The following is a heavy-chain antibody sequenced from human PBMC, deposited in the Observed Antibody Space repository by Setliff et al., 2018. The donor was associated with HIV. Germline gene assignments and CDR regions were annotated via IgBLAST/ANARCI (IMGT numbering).Heavy chain of an antibody. CDR1: GGTLSSHA. J-gene: IGHJ1*01. CDR2: IIPIFDRT. D-gene: IGHD3-22*01. V-gene: IGHV1-69*13. CDR3: ARDPFPSTNYYDSSAYPFAEYFHH. Sequence: SVKVSCKIFGGTLSSHALSWVRQDPGQGLEWMGGIIPIFDRTNYAQKFQGRVTITADESTSTAYMELSSLRSEDTAVYYCARDPFPSTNYYDSSAYPFAEYFHHWGQGTLVTVSS.